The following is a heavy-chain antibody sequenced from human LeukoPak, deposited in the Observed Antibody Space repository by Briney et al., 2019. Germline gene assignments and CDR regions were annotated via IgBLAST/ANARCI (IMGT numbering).Heavy chain of an antibody. CDR2: IYYSGST. Sequence: SEALSLTCTVSGGSISSGGYYWSWIRQHPGKGLEWIVYIYYSGSTYCNPSLKSRVTISVDTSKNQFSLKLNSVTAADTAVYYCAREGWFGELFHWFDPWGQGTLVTVSS. V-gene: IGHV4-30-4*08. CDR1: GGSISSGGYY. D-gene: IGHD3-10*01. CDR3: AREGWFGELFHWFDP. J-gene: IGHJ5*02.